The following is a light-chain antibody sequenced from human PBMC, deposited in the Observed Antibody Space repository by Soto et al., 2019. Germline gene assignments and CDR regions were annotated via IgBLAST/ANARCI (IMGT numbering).Light chain of an antibody. CDR1: QSLFYSSNNKNG. Sequence: IVMTQSPDSLAVSLGERTTINCKSSQSLFYSSNNKNGLAWYQQKAGQPPKLLIYWASTRESGVPYRFSGSGSGGVFNLTITSLLAEDAGVYDCQHSFTTPRTFGEGTRWEI. J-gene: IGKJ2*01. CDR3: QHSFTTPRT. V-gene: IGKV4-1*01. CDR2: WAS.